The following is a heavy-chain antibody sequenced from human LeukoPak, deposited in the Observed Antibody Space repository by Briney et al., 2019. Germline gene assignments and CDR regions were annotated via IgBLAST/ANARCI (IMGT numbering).Heavy chain of an antibody. CDR1: GFIFRSYA. J-gene: IGHJ4*02. Sequence: QSGGSLRLSCAASGFIFRSYAMSWVRQAPGKGLEWVSAISGSGDSTYYADSVKGRFTISRDNSKNTLYLQMTSLRDDDTAVYYCAKDRRQWLVLNYFGSWGQGTLVTVSS. V-gene: IGHV3-23*01. CDR3: AKDRRQWLVLNYFGS. D-gene: IGHD6-19*01. CDR2: ISGSGDST.